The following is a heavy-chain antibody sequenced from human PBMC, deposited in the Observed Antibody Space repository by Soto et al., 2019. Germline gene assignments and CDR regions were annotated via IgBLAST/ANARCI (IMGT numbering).Heavy chain of an antibody. V-gene: IGHV4-31*03. CDR1: GGSISSGGYY. CDR2: IYYSGST. J-gene: IGHJ5*02. Sequence: SETLSLTCTVSGGSISSGGYYWSWIRQHPGKGLEWIGYIYYSGSTYYNPSLKSRVTISVDTSKNQFSLKLSSVTAADTAVYYCARDHSSGSYAWLDPWGQGTLVTVSS. CDR3: ARDHSSGSYAWLDP. D-gene: IGHD1-26*01.